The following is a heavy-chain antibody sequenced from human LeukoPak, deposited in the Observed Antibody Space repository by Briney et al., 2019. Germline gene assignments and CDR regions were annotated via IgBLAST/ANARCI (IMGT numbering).Heavy chain of an antibody. D-gene: IGHD5-18*01. Sequence: ESGPTLVKPTQTLTLTCTFSGFSLSTSGVGVGWIRQPPGKALEWLALIYWNDDKRYSPSLKSRLTITKGTSKNQVVLTMTNMDPVDTATYYCAHRQLRGYSYGKDYFDYWGQGTLVTVSS. V-gene: IGHV2-5*01. CDR1: GFSLSTSGVG. CDR3: AHRQLRGYSYGKDYFDY. J-gene: IGHJ4*02. CDR2: IYWNDDK.